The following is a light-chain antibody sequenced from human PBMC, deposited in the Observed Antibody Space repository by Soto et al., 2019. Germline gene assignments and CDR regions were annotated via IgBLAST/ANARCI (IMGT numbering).Light chain of an antibody. CDR2: GNN. V-gene: IGLV1-40*01. Sequence: QSALTQPPSVYGAPGQRVTISCTGSSSNIGAGYDVHWYQQLPGTAPKLLIYGNNNRPSGVPDRFSGSKSGTSASLAITGLQAEDEADYYCQSYDNSLSGFYVFGTGTKLTVL. J-gene: IGLJ1*01. CDR1: SSNIGAGYD. CDR3: QSYDNSLSGFYV.